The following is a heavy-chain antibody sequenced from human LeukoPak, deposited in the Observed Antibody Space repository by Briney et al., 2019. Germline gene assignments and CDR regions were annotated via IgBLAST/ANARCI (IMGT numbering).Heavy chain of an antibody. Sequence: PSETLSLTCTVSGGSISSYYWGWIRQPPGRGLEWIGSIYHTASTYYNPSLQSRVTMSVDTSKNQFSLKVNSVAAADTAVYYCARGRSGYGGNSGIASFDYWGQGTQVTVSS. CDR2: IYHTAST. CDR3: ARGRSGYGGNSGIASFDY. J-gene: IGHJ4*02. V-gene: IGHV4-38-2*02. CDR1: GGSISSYY. D-gene: IGHD4-23*01.